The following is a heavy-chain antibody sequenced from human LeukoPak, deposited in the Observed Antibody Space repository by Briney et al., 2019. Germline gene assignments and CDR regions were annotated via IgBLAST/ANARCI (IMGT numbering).Heavy chain of an antibody. Sequence: GGSLRLSCAASGFTFSSYSMNWVRQAPGKGLEWVSSISSSSSYIYYADSVKGRLTISRDNAKNSLYLQMSSLRAEDTAVYYCARGGPVPLDFDYWGQGTLVTVSS. V-gene: IGHV3-21*01. CDR2: ISSSSSYI. CDR1: GFTFSSYS. CDR3: ARGGPVPLDFDY. J-gene: IGHJ4*02.